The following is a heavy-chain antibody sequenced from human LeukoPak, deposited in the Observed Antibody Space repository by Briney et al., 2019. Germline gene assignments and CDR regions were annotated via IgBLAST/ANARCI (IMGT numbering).Heavy chain of an antibody. CDR1: GFTVSSNY. CDR2: ISGSGGST. CDR3: ARASYYLGPCDY. Sequence: GGSLRLSCAASGFTVSSNYMSWVRQAPGKGLEWVSAISGSGGSTYYADSVKGRFTISRDDAKNTLYLQMSSLRVEDTAMYYCARASYYLGPCDYWGLGTLVTVSS. V-gene: IGHV3-53*01. J-gene: IGHJ4*02. D-gene: IGHD3-10*01.